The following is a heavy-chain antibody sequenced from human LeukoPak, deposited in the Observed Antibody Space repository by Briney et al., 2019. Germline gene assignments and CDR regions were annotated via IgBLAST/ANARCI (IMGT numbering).Heavy chain of an antibody. CDR3: ANGVIARRGFFDDY. CDR1: GFTFSSYA. V-gene: IGHV3-23*01. Sequence: QPGGSLRLSCAASGFTFSSYAMSWVRQAPGKGLEWVSAISGSGGSTYYADSVKGRFTISRDNSKNTLYLQMNSLRAEDTAVYYCANGVIARRGFFDDYWGQGTLVTVSS. D-gene: IGHD2-21*01. J-gene: IGHJ4*02. CDR2: ISGSGGST.